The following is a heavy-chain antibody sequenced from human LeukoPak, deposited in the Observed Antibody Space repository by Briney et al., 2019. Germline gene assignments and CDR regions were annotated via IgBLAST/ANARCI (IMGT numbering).Heavy chain of an antibody. J-gene: IGHJ3*02. CDR1: GFTFSSYS. CDR2: ISSSSSTI. CDR3: TRYRRAFDI. V-gene: IGHV3-48*01. Sequence: PGGSLRLSCAASGFTFSSYSMNWVRQAPGKGLEWVSYISSSSSTIYYADSVKGRFTISRDNAKNSLYLQMNSLRAEDTAVYYCTRYRRAFDIWGQGTMVTVSS.